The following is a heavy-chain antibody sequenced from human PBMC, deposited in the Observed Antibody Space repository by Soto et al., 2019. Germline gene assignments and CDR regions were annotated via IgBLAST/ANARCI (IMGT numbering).Heavy chain of an antibody. J-gene: IGHJ4*02. CDR3: ASRAEDRPF. CDR1: GGSITSSEW. V-gene: IGHV4-4*02. CDR2: ISRTGST. Sequence: SETLSLTCAVSGGSITSSEWWSWVRQPPGKGLEWIGEISRTGSTNYNSTLKSRVTISLDKSNNQFSLKLNSVTAADTAVYYCASRAEDRPFWGQGTLVTVS. D-gene: IGHD6-6*01.